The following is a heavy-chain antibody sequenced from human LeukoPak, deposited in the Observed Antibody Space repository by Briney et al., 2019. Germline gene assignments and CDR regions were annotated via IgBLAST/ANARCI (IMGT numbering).Heavy chain of an antibody. CDR1: GFTVSNNY. CDR3: ARGWGDRGPTN. D-gene: IGHD3-16*01. CDR2: LYSGGTT. J-gene: IGHJ4*02. V-gene: IGHV3-53*05. Sequence: GGSLRLSCAASGFTVSNNYMSWVRQAPGKGLEWVSVLYSGGTTYYADSVKGRFTISRDTSKNTLYLQMNSLRSEDTAVYYCARGWGDRGPTNWGQGTLVTVSS.